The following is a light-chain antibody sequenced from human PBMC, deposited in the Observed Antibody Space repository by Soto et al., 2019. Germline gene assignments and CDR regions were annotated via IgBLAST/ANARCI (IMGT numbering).Light chain of an antibody. CDR2: GTS. V-gene: IGKV3-20*01. Sequence: PGERATLSCRASQSVTSSYLAWYQQKPGQPPRLLIFGTSTRATGIPDRFSGSGSGTDFTLTISRLEPEDFAVYYCQQYDVSRTFGQGTKVDIK. CDR3: QQYDVSRT. J-gene: IGKJ1*01. CDR1: QSVTSSY.